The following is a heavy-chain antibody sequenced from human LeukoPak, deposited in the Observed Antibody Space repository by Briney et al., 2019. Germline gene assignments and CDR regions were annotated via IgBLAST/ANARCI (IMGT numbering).Heavy chain of an antibody. V-gene: IGHV3-21*01. J-gene: IGHJ6*02. CDR2: ISSRVSYR. Sequence: KSGGSLRLSCVVSGFIFSNHSMNWVRQAPGRGLEWVSSISSRVSYRFYADSVKGRFTISRDNASKSLSLQMTSLRGEDTAVYYCVRGSRKLGGMDVWGQGTTVTVSS. CDR1: GFIFSNHS. CDR3: VRGSRKLGGMDV. D-gene: IGHD1-7*01.